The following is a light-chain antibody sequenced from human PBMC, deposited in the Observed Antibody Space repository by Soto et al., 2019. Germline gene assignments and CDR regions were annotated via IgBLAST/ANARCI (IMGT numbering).Light chain of an antibody. CDR2: GAS. J-gene: IGKJ5*01. CDR1: QSVSTN. Sequence: GRTKTKDTLSVSPGERATLSCRASQSVSTNLAWYQQKPGQGPRLLIFGASTRATVIPARFRGSGSGTEFTLTISSLQSEDFAVYYCQQYNTLPLITSC. CDR3: QQYNTLPLIT. V-gene: IGKV3-15*01.